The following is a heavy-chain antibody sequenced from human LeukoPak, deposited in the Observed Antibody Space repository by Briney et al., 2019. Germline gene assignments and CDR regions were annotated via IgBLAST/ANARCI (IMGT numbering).Heavy chain of an antibody. CDR1: GFTFSSYA. CDR3: ARGSGFRYFDWLLQNYYYYGMDV. CDR2: ISYDGSNK. D-gene: IGHD3-9*01. V-gene: IGHV3-30*04. J-gene: IGHJ6*02. Sequence: GGSRRLSCAASGFTFSSYAMHWVRQAPGKGLEWVAVISYDGSNKYYADAVKGRFTISRDNSKNTLYLQMNSLRAEDTAVYYCARGSGFRYFDWLLQNYYYYGMDVWGQGTTVTVSS.